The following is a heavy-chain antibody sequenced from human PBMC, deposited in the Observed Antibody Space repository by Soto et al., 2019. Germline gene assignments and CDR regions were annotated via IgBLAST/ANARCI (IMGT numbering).Heavy chain of an antibody. Sequence: QVPLVQSGAEVKKPGSSVTVSCKASGGTFSSYAIHWVRQAPGQGLEWMGGTIPMYGPAKYAQRFPGRVTTTADEDTTTGDIERTSPTPQDAAAEYCASVTERDREDNDTGVDPGGHGTLVTVSS. CDR3: ASVTERDREDNDTGVDP. J-gene: IGHJ5*02. CDR1: GGTFSSYA. D-gene: IGHD1-1*01. V-gene: IGHV1-69*01. CDR2: TIPMYGPA.